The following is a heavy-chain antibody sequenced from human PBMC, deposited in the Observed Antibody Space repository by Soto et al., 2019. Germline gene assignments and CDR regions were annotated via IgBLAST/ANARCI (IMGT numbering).Heavy chain of an antibody. D-gene: IGHD2-15*01. J-gene: IGHJ4*02. CDR3: AKGGPDGFFCGGRCYFDY. V-gene: IGHV3-9*01. Sequence: EVQLVESGGGLVQPGRSLRLSCAASGFTFDDYAMHWVRRVPGKGLEWVSSISWNSNIIGYADSVKGRFTISRDNAKNSLYLQIDSLRPEDTALYYCAKGGPDGFFCGGRCYFDYWGQGTLVTVSS. CDR1: GFTFDDYA. CDR2: ISWNSNII.